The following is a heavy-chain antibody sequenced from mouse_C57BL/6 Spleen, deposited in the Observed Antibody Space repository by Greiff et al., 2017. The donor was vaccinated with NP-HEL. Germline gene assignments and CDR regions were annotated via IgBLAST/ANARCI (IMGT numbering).Heavy chain of an antibody. CDR2: IYPGGGYT. Sequence: VQLQESGAELVRPGTSVKMSCKASGYTFTNYWIGWAKQRPGHGLEWIGDIYPGGGYTNYNEKFKGKATLTADKSSSTAYMQFSSLTSEDSAIYYCARSHNWSYAMDYWGQGTSVTVSS. CDR1: GYTFTNYW. D-gene: IGHD4-1*02. J-gene: IGHJ4*01. CDR3: ARSHNWSYAMDY. V-gene: IGHV1-63*01.